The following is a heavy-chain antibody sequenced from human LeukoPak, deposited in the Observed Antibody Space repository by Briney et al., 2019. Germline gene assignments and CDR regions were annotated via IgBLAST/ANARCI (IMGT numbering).Heavy chain of an antibody. J-gene: IGHJ4*02. D-gene: IGHD5-12*01. Sequence: TGRSLRLSCVASGFPFNSYSMNWVRQAPGKGLEWLSYITDTGSSIFYAESVKGRFTISRDNARNELYLQMNSLRAEDTAIYYCARDRPLSGYDFDSWGQGTLVTVSS. CDR3: ARDRPLSGYDFDS. V-gene: IGHV3-48*01. CDR1: GFPFNSYS. CDR2: ITDTGSSI.